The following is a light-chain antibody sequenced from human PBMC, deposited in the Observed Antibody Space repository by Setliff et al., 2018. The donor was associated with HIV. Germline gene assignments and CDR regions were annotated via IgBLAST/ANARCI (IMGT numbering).Light chain of an antibody. V-gene: IGLV2-23*02. J-gene: IGLJ2*01. Sequence: QSVLTQPASVSGSPGQSIIISCTGNGSDIGTYNLVSWYQQYPGKVPKLIISEVSKRPSGVSNRFSGSKSGNTAFLTLSGLQAEDEADYYCCSYSPSGTFVLFGGGTKVTV. CDR3: CSYSPSGTFVL. CDR2: EVS. CDR1: GSDIGTYNL.